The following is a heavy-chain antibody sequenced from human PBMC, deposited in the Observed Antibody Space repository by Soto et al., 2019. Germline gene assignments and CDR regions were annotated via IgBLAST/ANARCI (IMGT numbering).Heavy chain of an antibody. CDR3: AKDSFYGSGLYGMDV. CDR2: ISGSGGST. Sequence: GGSLRLSCAASGFTFSSYAMSWVRQAPGKGLEWVPVISGSGGSTYYADSVKGRFTISRDNSKNTLYLQMNSLRAEDTAVYYCAKDSFYGSGLYGMDVWGQGTTVTVSS. CDR1: GFTFSSYA. V-gene: IGHV3-23*01. D-gene: IGHD3-10*01. J-gene: IGHJ6*02.